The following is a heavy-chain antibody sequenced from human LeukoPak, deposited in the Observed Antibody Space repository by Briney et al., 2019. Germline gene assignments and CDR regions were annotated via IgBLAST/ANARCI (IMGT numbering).Heavy chain of an antibody. CDR3: TLDYESSGYN. D-gene: IGHD3-22*01. V-gene: IGHV4-38-2*02. Sequence: SETLSLTCTVSGYSISSGYYWGWIRQPPGKGLEWIGSIYYSGSTYYNPSLKSRVTISVDTSKNQFSLKLSSVTAADTAVYYCTLDYESSGYNWGQGILVTVSS. CDR1: GYSISSGYY. CDR2: IYYSGST. J-gene: IGHJ4*02.